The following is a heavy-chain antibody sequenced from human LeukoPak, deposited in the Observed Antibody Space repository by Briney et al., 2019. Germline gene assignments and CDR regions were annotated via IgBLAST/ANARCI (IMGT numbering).Heavy chain of an antibody. CDR2: INSKSGVT. D-gene: IGHD5/OR15-5a*01. Sequence: ASVKVSFKGSGYTFTVYYMHWVRQAPGQGLEWMGCINSKSGVTNYSQKFHGSVTMTRDPSISTAYMELSRLRYDDTAAYYCARDFEEARYIVSPRYIMDVWGQGTTVTVSS. V-gene: IGHV1-2*02. CDR3: ARDFEEARYIVSPRYIMDV. CDR1: GYTFTVYY. J-gene: IGHJ6*02.